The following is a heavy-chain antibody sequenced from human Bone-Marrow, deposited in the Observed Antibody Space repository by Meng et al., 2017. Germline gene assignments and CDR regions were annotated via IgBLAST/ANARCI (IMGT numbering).Heavy chain of an antibody. CDR2: IYYTGST. D-gene: IGHD5-24*01. CDR1: GGSIGSGGYY. J-gene: IGHJ4*02. Sequence: QVQLQESGPGLVKPSQTLSLTCTVSGGSIGSGGYYWSWIRQHPGKGLEWIGYIYYTGSTFYNPSLKSRLTISVDTSKNQFSLKLISATAADMAVYYCAREAGRDGYATPNFDHWGQGALVTVSS. CDR3: AREAGRDGYATPNFDH. V-gene: IGHV4-31*03.